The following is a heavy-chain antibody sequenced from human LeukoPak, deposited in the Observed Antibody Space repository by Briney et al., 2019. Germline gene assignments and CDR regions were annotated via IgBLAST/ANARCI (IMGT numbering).Heavy chain of an antibody. CDR1: GDSLNSGGYY. D-gene: IGHD3-3*01. CDR2: IYYSGST. V-gene: IGHV4-31*03. J-gene: IGHJ6*02. Sequence: SETLSLTCTVSGDSLNSGGYYWGWIRQHPGKGLEWIGYIYYSGSTYYNPSLKSRVTISVDTSKNQFSLNLSSVTAADTAVYYCARQVLAIDFYGMDVWGQGTTVTVSS. CDR3: ARQVLAIDFYGMDV.